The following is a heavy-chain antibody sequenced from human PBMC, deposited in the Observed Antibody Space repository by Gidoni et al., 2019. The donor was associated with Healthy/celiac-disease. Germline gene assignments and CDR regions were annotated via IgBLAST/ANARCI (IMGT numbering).Heavy chain of an antibody. J-gene: IGHJ6*03. Sequence: QLQQSGPGPAKRSQTRSLTCAIPGDHVPSNSAAWHSIGHSPSRCLEWLGRTYSRSKWYNAYAVSGKSRITINPVTSKNQFSLQLNSVTPEDTAVYYCARDVRSITMVRGYYYYYMDVWGKGTTVTVSS. CDR2: TYSRSKWYN. CDR1: GDHVPSNSAA. D-gene: IGHD3-10*01. CDR3: ARDVRSITMVRGYYYYYMDV. V-gene: IGHV6-1*01.